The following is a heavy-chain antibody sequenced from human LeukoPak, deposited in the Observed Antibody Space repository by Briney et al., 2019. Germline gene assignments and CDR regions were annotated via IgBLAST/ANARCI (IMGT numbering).Heavy chain of an antibody. V-gene: IGHV1-69*04. CDR1: GGTFSSYA. CDR2: IIPIFGIA. D-gene: IGHD4-23*01. CDR3: ARGYDYGGNSPFDP. J-gene: IGHJ5*02. Sequence: ASVKVSCKASGGTFSSYAISWVRQAPGQGLEWMGRIIPIFGIANYAQKFQGRVTITADKSTSTAYMELSSLRSEDTAVYYCARGYDYGGNSPFDPWGQGTLVTVSS.